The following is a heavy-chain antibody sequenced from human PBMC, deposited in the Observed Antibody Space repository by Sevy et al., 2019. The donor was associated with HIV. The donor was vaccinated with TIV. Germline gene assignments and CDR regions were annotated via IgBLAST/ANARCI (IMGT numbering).Heavy chain of an antibody. CDR1: GFSFSNYE. CDR2: ISSGGTTK. D-gene: IGHD3-22*01. V-gene: IGHV3-48*03. Sequence: GGSLRLSCEASGFSFSNYEMNWVRQAPGKGLEWASYISSGGTTKHYADSVKGRFNISRDNAKNSLYLQMNSLRVEDMAVEYCAGCDAFYDKGLDPWGQGTLVTVSS. CDR3: AGCDAFYDKGLDP. J-gene: IGHJ5*02.